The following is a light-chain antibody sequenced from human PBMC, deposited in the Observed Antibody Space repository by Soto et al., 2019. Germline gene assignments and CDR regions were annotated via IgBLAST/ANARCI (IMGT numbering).Light chain of an antibody. V-gene: IGLV1-47*01. CDR3: AAWDDSPLV. CDR1: SSNIGSNF. Sequence: QSVLTQPPSASGTPGQRVTISCSGSSSNIGSNFVYWYQQLPGTAPKLLICRNNQRPSGVPDRFSGSKSGTSASLAISGLRYEDEADYYCAAWDDSPLVFGGGTKLTVL. J-gene: IGLJ2*01. CDR2: RNN.